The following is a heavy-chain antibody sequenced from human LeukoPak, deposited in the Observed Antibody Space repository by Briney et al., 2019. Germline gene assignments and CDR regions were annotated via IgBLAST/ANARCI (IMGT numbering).Heavy chain of an antibody. Sequence: ASVKVSCKASGYTFTSYYMHWVRQAPGQGLEWMGIINPSGGSASYAQKFQGRVTMTRDTSTSTVYMELSSLRSVDTAVYYCARDGYGDYPFDYWGQGTLVTVSS. J-gene: IGHJ4*02. V-gene: IGHV1-46*01. CDR3: ARDGYGDYPFDY. CDR2: INPSGGSA. D-gene: IGHD4-17*01. CDR1: GYTFTSYY.